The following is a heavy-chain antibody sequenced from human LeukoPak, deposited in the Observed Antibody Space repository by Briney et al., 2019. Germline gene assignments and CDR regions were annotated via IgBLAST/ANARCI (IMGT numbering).Heavy chain of an antibody. V-gene: IGHV3-33*08. CDR2: IWYDGSNK. J-gene: IGHJ4*02. CDR1: GSTFSSFG. D-gene: IGHD3-22*01. CDR3: ARARDNYDRSGFSALDY. Sequence: GGSLRLSCVASGSTFSSFGMHWVRQAPGKGLEWVAVIWYDGSNKNYADSLKGRFTISRDNSKNTLYLQMDSLRAEDTAVYYCARARDNYDRSGFSALDYWGQGTLVTVSS.